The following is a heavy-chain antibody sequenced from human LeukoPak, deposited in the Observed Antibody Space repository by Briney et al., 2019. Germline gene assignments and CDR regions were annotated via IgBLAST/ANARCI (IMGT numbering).Heavy chain of an antibody. CDR3: ARVPNWAYWYFDL. Sequence: ASVKISFKASGYNFRGYAITWVRQAPGQGLEWMGWISAYNGNTNYAQKLQGRVTMTTDTSTSTAYMELRSLRSDDTAVYYCARVPNWAYWYFDLWGRGTLVTVSS. CDR1: GYNFRGYA. CDR2: ISAYNGNT. V-gene: IGHV1-18*01. D-gene: IGHD7-27*01. J-gene: IGHJ2*01.